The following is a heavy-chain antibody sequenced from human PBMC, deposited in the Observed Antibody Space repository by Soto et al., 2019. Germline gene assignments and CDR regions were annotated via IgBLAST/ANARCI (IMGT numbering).Heavy chain of an antibody. CDR1: GFTFSSYA. D-gene: IGHD6-19*01. J-gene: IGHJ5*02. CDR3: AKDPRIAVDGDDWLDP. CDR2: ISGSGGST. Sequence: GGSLRLSCAASGFTFSSYAMHWVRQAPGKGLEWVSAISGSGGSTYYADSVKGRFTISRDNSKNTLYLQMNSLRAEDTAVYYCAKDPRIAVDGDDWLDPWGQGTLVTVSS. V-gene: IGHV3-23*01.